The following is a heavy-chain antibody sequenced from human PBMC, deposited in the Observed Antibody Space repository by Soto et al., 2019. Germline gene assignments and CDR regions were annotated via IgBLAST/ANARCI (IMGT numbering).Heavy chain of an antibody. CDR3: ARADYDFWSGGRYYYYGMDV. Sequence: GGSLRLSCAASGFTFSSYAMHWVRQAPGKGLEWVAVISYDGSNKYYADSVKGRFTISRDNSKNTLYLQMNSLRAEDTAVYYCARADYDFWSGGRYYYYGMDVWGQGTTVTVSS. J-gene: IGHJ6*02. D-gene: IGHD3-3*01. CDR2: ISYDGSNK. CDR1: GFTFSSYA. V-gene: IGHV3-30-3*01.